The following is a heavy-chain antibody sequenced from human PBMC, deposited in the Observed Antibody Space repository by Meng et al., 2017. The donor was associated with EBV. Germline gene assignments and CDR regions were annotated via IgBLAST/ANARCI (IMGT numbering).Heavy chain of an antibody. CDR2: ISYDGSNK. J-gene: IGHJ4*02. D-gene: IGHD3-22*01. Sequence: QVQLVESGGGVVQPGRSLRLSCAASGFTFSSYGMHWVRQAPGKGLEWVAVISYDGSNKYYADSVKGRFTISRDNSKNTLYLQMNSLRAEDTAVYYCAKGDVYYYDSSGYPNYWGQGTLVTASS. V-gene: IGHV3-30*18. CDR3: AKGDVYYYDSSGYPNY. CDR1: GFTFSSYG.